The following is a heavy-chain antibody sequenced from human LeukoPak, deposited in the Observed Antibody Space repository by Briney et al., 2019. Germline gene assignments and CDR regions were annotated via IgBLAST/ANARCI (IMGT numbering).Heavy chain of an antibody. CDR1: GFTFSSYA. J-gene: IGHJ6*03. Sequence: GGSLRLSCAASGFTFSSYAMSWVRQAPGKGLEWVSDISGSGGSTYYADSVKGRFTISRDNSKNTLYLQMNSLRAEDTAVYYCAKGGSRVSGDFWSGYYYYYMDVWGKGTTVTVSS. CDR3: AKGGSRVSGDFWSGYYYYYMDV. D-gene: IGHD3-3*01. CDR2: ISGSGGST. V-gene: IGHV3-23*01.